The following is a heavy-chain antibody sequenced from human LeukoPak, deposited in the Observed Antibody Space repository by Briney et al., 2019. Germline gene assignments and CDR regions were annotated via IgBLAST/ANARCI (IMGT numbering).Heavy chain of an antibody. CDR2: ISWDGGST. CDR3: AKVTYWGESYYFDY. CDR1: GFTFDDYA. D-gene: IGHD3-16*01. Sequence: GGSLRLSCAASGFTFDDYAMHWVRHAPGKGLEWVSGISWDGGSTYYADSVKGRFTISRDNNKNSLYLQMNSLRAEDTALYYCAKVTYWGESYYFDYWGQGTLVTVSS. V-gene: IGHV3-43D*03. J-gene: IGHJ4*02.